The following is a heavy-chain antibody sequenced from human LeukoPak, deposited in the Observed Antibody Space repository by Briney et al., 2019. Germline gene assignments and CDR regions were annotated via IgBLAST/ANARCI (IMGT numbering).Heavy chain of an antibody. CDR3: GRGYMYTTPHWFDP. Sequence: GGSLRLSCAASGFTFSRYTMNWVRQAPGKGLEWVSSITSGSTYIYYADSVTGRSTISRDKARNSLHLQWSSLIGADTAVSYFGRGYMYTTPHWFDPWARERWSPSPQ. CDR2: ITSGSTYI. D-gene: IGHD1-1*01. V-gene: IGHV3-21*01. CDR1: GFTFSRYT. J-gene: IGHJ5*02.